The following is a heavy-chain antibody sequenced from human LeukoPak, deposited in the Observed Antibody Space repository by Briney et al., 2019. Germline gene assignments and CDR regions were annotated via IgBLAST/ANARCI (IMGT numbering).Heavy chain of an antibody. CDR3: ARVRGSYRLDAFDI. Sequence: SETLSLTCTVSGYSISSSYYWGWIRQPPGKGLEWIGSIYYSGSTYYNPSLKSRVTISVDTSKNQFSLKLSSVTAADTAVYYCARVRGSYRLDAFDIWGQGTMVTVSS. CDR2: IYYSGST. J-gene: IGHJ3*02. D-gene: IGHD3-16*02. V-gene: IGHV4-38-2*02. CDR1: GYSISSSYY.